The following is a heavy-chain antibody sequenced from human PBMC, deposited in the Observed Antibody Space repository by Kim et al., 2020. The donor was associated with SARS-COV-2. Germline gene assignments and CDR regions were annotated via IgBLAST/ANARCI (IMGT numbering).Heavy chain of an antibody. D-gene: IGHD5-12*01. J-gene: IGHJ3*02. Sequence: GGSLRLSCGVSGLPFTSFALSWVRQAPGKGLEWVSIITGSGRASFSTDSVKGRFTVSRDNSKSTLYLQMNTLRVDDTAIYYGAKNKGSGSHYDYAFDIWGQGTTVSVSS. CDR3: AKNKGSGSHYDYAFDI. V-gene: IGHV3-23*01. CDR2: ITGSGRAS. CDR1: GLPFTSFA.